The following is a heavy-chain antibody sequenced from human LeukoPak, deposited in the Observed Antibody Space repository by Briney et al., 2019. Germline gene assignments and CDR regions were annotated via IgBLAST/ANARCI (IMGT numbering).Heavy chain of an antibody. CDR2: VYPSDSDT. CDR3: VRLPAGGLLNWFDP. Sequence: GESLKISCKGSGYSFTTYWIGWVRQMPGKGLEWMGIVYPSDSDTRYSPSFQGQVTISADESISTAYLQWSSLKASDTAMYYCVRLPAGGLLNWFDPWGQGTLVTVSS. J-gene: IGHJ5*02. V-gene: IGHV5-51*01. D-gene: IGHD2-15*01. CDR1: GYSFTTYW.